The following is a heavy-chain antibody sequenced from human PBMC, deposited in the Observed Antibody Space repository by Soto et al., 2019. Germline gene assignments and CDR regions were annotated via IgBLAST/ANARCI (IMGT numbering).Heavy chain of an antibody. D-gene: IGHD6-6*01. CDR3: ARDFRPYSSSSYYYYGMDV. V-gene: IGHV3-21*01. CDR1: GFTFSSYS. CDR2: ISSSSSYI. J-gene: IGHJ6*02. Sequence: EVQLVESGGGLVKPGGSLRLSCAASGFTFSSYSMNWVRQAPGKGLEWVSSISSSSSYIYYADSVKGRFTISRDNAKNSLYLQMNSLRAGDTAVYYCARDFRPYSSSSYYYYGMDVWGQGTTVTVSS.